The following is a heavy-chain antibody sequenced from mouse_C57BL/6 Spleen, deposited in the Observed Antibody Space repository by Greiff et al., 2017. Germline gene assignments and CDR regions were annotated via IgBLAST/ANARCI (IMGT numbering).Heavy chain of an antibody. CDR1: GFTFSDYG. V-gene: IGHV5-17*01. Sequence: EVQRVESGGGLVKPGGSLKLSCAASGFTFSDYGMHWVRQAPEKGLEWVAYISSGSSTIYYADTVKGRFTISRDNAKNTLFLHMTSLRSEDTAMYYCARPEFITTVPFAYWGQGTLVTVSA. CDR3: ARPEFITTVPFAY. D-gene: IGHD1-1*01. J-gene: IGHJ3*01. CDR2: ISSGSSTI.